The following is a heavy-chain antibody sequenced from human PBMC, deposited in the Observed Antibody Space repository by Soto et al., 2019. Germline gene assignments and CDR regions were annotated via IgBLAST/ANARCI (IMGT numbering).Heavy chain of an antibody. Sequence: QITLNESGPTQVKPRQTLTLTCTFSGFSLTTSGVGVGWIRQSPGKAPEWLALIYWDDDKRYSPSLKSRLTITKDTSQNQVVLTMADLDPADTATYYCAHRVLRTVFGVVPTTAIYFDFWGQGTPVAVSS. V-gene: IGHV2-5*02. CDR3: AHRVLRTVFGVVPTTAIYFDF. D-gene: IGHD3-3*01. J-gene: IGHJ4*02. CDR2: IYWDDDK. CDR1: GFSLTTSGVG.